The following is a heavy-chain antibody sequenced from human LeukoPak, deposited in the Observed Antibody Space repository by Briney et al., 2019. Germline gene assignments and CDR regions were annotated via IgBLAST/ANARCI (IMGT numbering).Heavy chain of an antibody. J-gene: IGHJ4*02. CDR1: GFTFSSYW. D-gene: IGHD3-3*01. CDR2: IKQDGSEK. Sequence: GGSLRLSCAASGFTFSSYWMSWVRQAPGKGLEWVANIKQDGSEKYYVDSVEGRFTISRDNAKNSLYLQMNSLRAEDTDVYYSARDLAGRFTKRTYYDYWSGYYNLEYFDYWGQGTLVTVSS. CDR3: ARDLAGRFTKRTYYDYWSGYYNLEYFDY. V-gene: IGHV3-7*01.